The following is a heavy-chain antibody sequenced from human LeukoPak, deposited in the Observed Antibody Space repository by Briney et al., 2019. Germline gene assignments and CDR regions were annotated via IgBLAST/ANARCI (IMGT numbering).Heavy chain of an antibody. CDR3: ARKDMLDY. J-gene: IGHJ4*02. CDR1: GFTFSSYW. V-gene: IGHV3-74*01. Sequence: PGGSLRLSCAASGFTFSSYWMHWVRQAPGKGLVWVSRIKSDGSSTSYAESAKDRFTISRDNAKNTLYLQMNSLRAEDTAVYYCARKDMLDYWGQGTLVTVSS. CDR2: IKSDGSST.